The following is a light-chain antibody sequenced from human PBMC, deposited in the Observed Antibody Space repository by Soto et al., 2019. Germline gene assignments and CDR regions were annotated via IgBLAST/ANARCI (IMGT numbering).Light chain of an antibody. V-gene: IGLV2-14*01. CDR1: SSDVGGYNY. CDR3: SSYTSSSTYV. Sequence: QSALTQPASVSGSPGQSITISCTGTSSDVGGYNYVSWYQQHPGKAPKLMIYEVSNRPSGVSNRFSGSKSGNTASLTISGLQADDEADCYCSSYTSSSTYVFGTGTKLTVL. CDR2: EVS. J-gene: IGLJ1*01.